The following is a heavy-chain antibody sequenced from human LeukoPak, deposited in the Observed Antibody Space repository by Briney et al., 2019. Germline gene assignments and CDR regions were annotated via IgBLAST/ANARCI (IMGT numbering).Heavy chain of an antibody. J-gene: IGHJ4*02. D-gene: IGHD6-19*01. Sequence: GRSLRLSCAASGFTFDDYAMHWVRQAPGKGPEWVSGISWNSGSIGYADSVKGRFTISRDNAKNSLYLQMNSLRAEDTALYYCAKDTSSGWYGDFDYWGQGTLVTVSS. CDR3: AKDTSSGWYGDFDY. CDR2: ISWNSGSI. CDR1: GFTFDDYA. V-gene: IGHV3-9*01.